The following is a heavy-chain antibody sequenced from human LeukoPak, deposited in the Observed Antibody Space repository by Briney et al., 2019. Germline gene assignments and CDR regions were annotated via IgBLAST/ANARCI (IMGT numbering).Heavy chain of an antibody. Sequence: KPSETLSLTCAVYGGSFSGYYWSWIRQPAGKGLEWIGRIYTSGSTNYNPSLKSRVTMSVDTSKNQFSLKLSSVTAADTAVYYCARSSPDIVVVPAAISKASERSYYYYYMDVWGKGTTVTVSS. V-gene: IGHV4-59*10. CDR1: GGSFSGYY. CDR2: IYTSGST. CDR3: ARSSPDIVVVPAAISKASERSYYYYYMDV. D-gene: IGHD2-2*02. J-gene: IGHJ6*03.